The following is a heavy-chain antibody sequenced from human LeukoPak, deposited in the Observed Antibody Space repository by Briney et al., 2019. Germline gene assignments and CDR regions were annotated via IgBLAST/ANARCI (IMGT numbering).Heavy chain of an antibody. CDR1: GLTLSNVW. Sequence: GGSLRLSCAVSGLTLSNVWMNWVRQAPGRGLEWVGRITPSGTTDFAAPVKGRFTISRDVSKNTLFLQMNSLTSEDTAVYYCTTDYYYYGMDVWGQGTTVTVSS. V-gene: IGHV3-15*07. J-gene: IGHJ6*02. CDR3: TTDYYYYGMDV. CDR2: ITPSGTT.